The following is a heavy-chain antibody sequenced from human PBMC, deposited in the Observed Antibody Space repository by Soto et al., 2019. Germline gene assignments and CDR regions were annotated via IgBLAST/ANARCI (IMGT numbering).Heavy chain of an antibody. CDR3: ARRARTATTNWGAFDI. J-gene: IGHJ3*02. Sequence: GSLRLYCAASVFTFSNYVMNWVRQAPGKGLEWVSTISYSADKTFYADSVKGRFTISRDNSRDTLFLQMNSLRADDAAVYYCARRARTATTNWGAFDIWGQGTMVTVSS. D-gene: IGHD1-7*01. V-gene: IGHV3-23*01. CDR2: ISYSADKT. CDR1: VFTFSNYV.